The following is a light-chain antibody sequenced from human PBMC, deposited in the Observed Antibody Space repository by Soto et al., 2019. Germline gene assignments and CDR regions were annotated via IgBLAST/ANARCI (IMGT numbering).Light chain of an antibody. CDR2: AAS. J-gene: IGKJ2*01. CDR3: QQSYSVPYT. Sequence: DIQMTQSPYSLSASAGDRVSITCRASQTIASHLNWYQQKPGKVPKLLMFAASTLQSGVPSRFSGSGYGTDFTLTISSLQPEDFATYYCQQSYSVPYTFGPGTEMKMK. CDR1: QTIASH. V-gene: IGKV1-39*01.